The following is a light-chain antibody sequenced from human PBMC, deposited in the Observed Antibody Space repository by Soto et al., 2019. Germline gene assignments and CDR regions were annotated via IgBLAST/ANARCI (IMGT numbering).Light chain of an antibody. CDR1: QSVSSN. Sequence: EIVMTQSPATLSVSPGERATLSCMASQSVSSNLAWYQQKPGQAPRLLIYGASTRATGIPARFSGSGSGTEFTLTISSLQSEDFAVYYCQQYNNWPSWTFGQGTKADIK. J-gene: IGKJ1*01. CDR3: QQYNNWPSWT. CDR2: GAS. V-gene: IGKV3-15*01.